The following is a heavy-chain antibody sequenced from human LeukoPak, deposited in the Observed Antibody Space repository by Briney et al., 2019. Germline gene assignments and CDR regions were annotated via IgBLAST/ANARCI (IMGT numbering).Heavy chain of an antibody. CDR2: IYSGGST. D-gene: IGHD3-22*01. J-gene: IGHJ5*02. CDR3: AKPSSDYYYGWFDP. Sequence: GGSLRLSCAASGFTVSSNYMSWVRQAPGKGLEWVSVIYSGGSTYYADSVKGRFTISRDNSKNTLYLQMNSLRAEDTAVYYCAKPSSDYYYGWFDPWGQGTLVTVSS. V-gene: IGHV3-53*05. CDR1: GFTVSSNY.